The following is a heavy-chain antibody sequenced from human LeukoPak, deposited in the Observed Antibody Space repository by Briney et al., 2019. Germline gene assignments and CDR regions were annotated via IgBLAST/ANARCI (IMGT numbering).Heavy chain of an antibody. D-gene: IGHD3-9*01. J-gene: IGHJ4*02. CDR2: IKQDGSEK. CDR3: ARAASYDILTGYFDY. V-gene: IGHV3-7*01. CDR1: GFTFSSYW. Sequence: PGGSLRLSCAASGFTFSSYWMSWVRQAPGKGLEWVANIKQDGSEKYYVDSVKGRFSISRDNAKNSLYLQMNSLRAEDTAVYYCARAASYDILTGYFDYWGQGTLVTVSS.